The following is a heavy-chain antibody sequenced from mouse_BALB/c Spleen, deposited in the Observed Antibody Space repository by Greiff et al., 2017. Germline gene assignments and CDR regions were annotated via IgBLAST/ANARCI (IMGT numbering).Heavy chain of an antibody. D-gene: IGHD1-1*01. J-gene: IGHJ1*01. V-gene: IGHV1S81*02. CDR1: GYTFTSYW. Sequence: VQLQQLGAELVKPGASVKLSCKASGYTFTSYWMHWVKQRPGQGLEWIGEINPSNGRTNYNEKFKSKATLTVDKSSSTAYMQLSSLTSEDSAVYYCARDGSSYDWYFDVWGAGTTVTVSS. CDR3: ARDGSSYDWYFDV. CDR2: INPSNGRT.